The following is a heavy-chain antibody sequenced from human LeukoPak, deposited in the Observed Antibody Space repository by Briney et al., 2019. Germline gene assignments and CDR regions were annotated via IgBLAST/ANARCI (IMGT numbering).Heavy chain of an antibody. J-gene: IGHJ4*02. V-gene: IGHV3-30*03. CDR3: ARKPAPAD. D-gene: IGHD6-25*01. CDR2: ISYDGSNK. CDR1: EFTFSSYG. Sequence: GGSLRLSCAASEFTFSSYGMHWVRQAPGKGLEWVAVISYDGSNKYYADSVKGRFTISRDNSKNTLYLQMNSLRAEDTAVYYCARKPAPADWGQGTLVTVSS.